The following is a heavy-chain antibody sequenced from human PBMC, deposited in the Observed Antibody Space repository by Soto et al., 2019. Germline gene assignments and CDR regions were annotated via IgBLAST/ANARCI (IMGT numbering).Heavy chain of an antibody. V-gene: IGHV3-23*01. CDR2: LTGTGSST. D-gene: IGHD3-3*01. CDR3: ATGPTIFAAVTSAWDFYYGIDV. CDR1: GFSCSTYG. J-gene: IGHJ6*02. Sequence: TGGSLRLSWSASGFSCSTYGMSCVRQGPGKGLEWVSALTGTGSSTNYADSVKGRFTISRDNSKHTLYLQMNSLSADDTAVYYCATGPTIFAAVTSAWDFYYGIDVRRPGPT.